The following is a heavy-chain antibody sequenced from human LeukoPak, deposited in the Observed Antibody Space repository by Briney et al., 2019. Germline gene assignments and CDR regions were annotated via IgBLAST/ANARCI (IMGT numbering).Heavy chain of an antibody. CDR3: AKEPLDRYQRLGYYFDF. CDR1: GLIFSNFC. V-gene: IGHV3-30*02. CDR2: IRFDGSNE. Sequence: GGSLRLFCEASGLIFSNFCMHWVSQAPGKGLEWVMFIRFDGSNENYADSVKGRFTVYRHISRNTLYLHMNNVRPEDTAVYYCAKEPLDRYQRLGYYFDFGRQGTLVTVSS. D-gene: IGHD2-2*01. J-gene: IGHJ4*02.